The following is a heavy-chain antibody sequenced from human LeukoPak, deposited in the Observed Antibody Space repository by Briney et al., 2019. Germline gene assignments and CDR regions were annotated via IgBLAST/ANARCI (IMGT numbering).Heavy chain of an antibody. J-gene: IGHJ5*02. CDR1: GGTFSSYA. CDR3: AREVGLGQLVSNWSDP. D-gene: IGHD6-13*01. CDR2: IIPIFGTA. V-gene: IGHV1-69*05. Sequence: ASVKVSCKASGGTFSSYAISWVRQAPGQGLEWMGRIIPIFGTANYAQKFQGRVTITTDESTSTAYMELSSLRSEDTAVYYCAREVGLGQLVSNWSDPWGQGTLVTVSS.